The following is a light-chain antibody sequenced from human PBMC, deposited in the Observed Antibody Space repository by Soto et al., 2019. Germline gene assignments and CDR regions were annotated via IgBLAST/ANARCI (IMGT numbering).Light chain of an antibody. Sequence: DIVMTQSPDSLAVSLGERATINCKSSQNILYSSNSKNYLAWYQHKPGQAPRLLIHGASTRATGVPARISGSGSGTEFTLTISSLQSEDFAVYYCQQFRNWPWTFGQGTKVDIK. CDR2: GAS. J-gene: IGKJ1*01. CDR1: QNILYSSNSKNY. V-gene: IGKV4-1*01. CDR3: QQFRNWPWT.